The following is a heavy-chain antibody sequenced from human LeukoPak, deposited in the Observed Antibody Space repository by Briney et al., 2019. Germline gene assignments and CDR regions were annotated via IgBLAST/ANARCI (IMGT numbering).Heavy chain of an antibody. CDR2: FDPEHGKT. CDR3: ARPRRDGLQGAAFDI. CDR1: NYTLTELS. V-gene: IGHV1-24*01. D-gene: IGHD5-24*01. J-gene: IGHJ3*02. Sequence: GASMKVSCKVSNYTLTELSMHWVRQAPGKGLEWMGGFDPEHGKTVYAQKFQGRVTITADKSTSTAYMELSSLRSEDTAVYYCARPRRDGLQGAAFDIWGQGTMVTVSS.